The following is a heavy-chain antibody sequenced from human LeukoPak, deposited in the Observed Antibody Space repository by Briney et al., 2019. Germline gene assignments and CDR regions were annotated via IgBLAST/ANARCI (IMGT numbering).Heavy chain of an antibody. Sequence: GGSLRLSCAASGLTFSDFYMSWICQAPRKGLEWGSYISSTCSYTDYADSVKGRFTISRDNAKNSLYLQMNSLRAEDTAVYYCARDRLQYSYGYDYWGQGTLVTVSS. CDR2: ISSTCSYT. V-gene: IGHV3-11*05. D-gene: IGHD5-18*01. J-gene: IGHJ4*02. CDR1: GLTFSDFY. CDR3: ARDRLQYSYGYDY.